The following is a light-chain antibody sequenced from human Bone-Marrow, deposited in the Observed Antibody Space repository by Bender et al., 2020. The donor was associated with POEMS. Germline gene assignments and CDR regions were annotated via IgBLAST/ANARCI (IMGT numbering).Light chain of an antibody. CDR3: SSYTSDTTPVL. J-gene: IGLJ2*01. CDR2: DVT. V-gene: IGLV2-14*02. CDR1: RSDIGNYNL. Sequence: QSALTQPASVSGSPGQSITISCTGARSDIGNYNLVSWYQQRPGQAPKLMIYDVTKRPSGISPRFSGSKSGNTASLTISGLQADDEATYYCSSYTSDTTPVLFGGGTKLTVL.